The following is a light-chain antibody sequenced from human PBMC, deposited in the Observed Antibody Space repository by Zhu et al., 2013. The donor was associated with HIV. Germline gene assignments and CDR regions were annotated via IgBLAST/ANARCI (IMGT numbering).Light chain of an antibody. CDR2: GS. CDR1: QSLLHSNGNNY. CDR3: MQALQSPHT. V-gene: IGKV2-28*01. J-gene: IGKJ2*01. Sequence: DIVMTQSPLSLPVTPGEPASISCRSSQSLLHSNGNNYLDWYLTKARAVSTAPDLFGSNRASGVPDRFSGSGSGTDFTLKISRVEAEDVGVYYCMQALQSPHTFGQGTKLEIK.